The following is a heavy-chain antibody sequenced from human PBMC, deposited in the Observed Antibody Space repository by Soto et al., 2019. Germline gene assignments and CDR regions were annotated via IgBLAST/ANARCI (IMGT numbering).Heavy chain of an antibody. D-gene: IGHD2-21*01. CDR3: ARSGEGLQQLDN. Sequence: QVHLVQSGAEVREPGASVKVSCKTSGYTFTAYYIHWVRQAPGQGLEWMGWVNPKSGGTEFSRKFRGRVTMTRDTSSSTAYMEVGRPTSDDTAVYYFARSGEGLQQLDNWGQGNLVTVSS. CDR1: GYTFTAYY. CDR2: VNPKSGGT. J-gene: IGHJ4*02. V-gene: IGHV1-2*02.